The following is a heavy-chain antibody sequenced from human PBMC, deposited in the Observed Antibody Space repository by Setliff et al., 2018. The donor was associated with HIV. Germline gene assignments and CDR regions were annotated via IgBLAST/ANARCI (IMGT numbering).Heavy chain of an antibody. J-gene: IGHJ3*02. CDR3: ATFSPRDAFDI. Sequence: PSETLSLTCTVSGGSISNSRYYWSWIRQPPGKGLERIGSIYYSGSTYYNPSLRGRVTISVDTSKNQFSLDLSSVTAADTAFYYCATFSPRDAFDIWGQGTMVTVSS. D-gene: IGHD3-16*01. CDR1: GGSISNSRYY. V-gene: IGHV4-39*07. CDR2: IYYSGST.